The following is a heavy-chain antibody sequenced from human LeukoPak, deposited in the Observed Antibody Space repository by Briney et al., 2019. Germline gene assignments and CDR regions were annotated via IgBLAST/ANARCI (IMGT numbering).Heavy chain of an antibody. D-gene: IGHD6-19*01. J-gene: IGHJ4*02. Sequence: GGSLRLSCVASGFTFSSYAMSWVRQAPGKGLEWVSAISGSDGMTYSSDSVRGRFSISRDNSKNTLYLQMNSLRAEDTAVYYCAKIGGEHSSGWDIHFDYWGQGTLVTVSS. V-gene: IGHV3-23*01. CDR2: ISGSDGMT. CDR1: GFTFSSYA. CDR3: AKIGGEHSSGWDIHFDY.